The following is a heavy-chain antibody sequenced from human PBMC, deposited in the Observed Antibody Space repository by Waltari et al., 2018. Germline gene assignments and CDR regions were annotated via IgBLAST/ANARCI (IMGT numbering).Heavy chain of an antibody. Sequence: QVQLQESGPGLVKPSETLSLTCTVSGGSISSYYWSWIRQPPGKGLEWIGYIYYIGSTNSNPPLKIRVTISVDTSKNQFSLKLSSVTAADTAVYYCATVGSVVVVAATPTRGYFDLWGRGTLVTVSS. CDR3: ATVGSVVVVAATPTRGYFDL. D-gene: IGHD2-15*01. CDR2: IYYIGST. V-gene: IGHV4-59*01. J-gene: IGHJ2*01. CDR1: GGSISSYY.